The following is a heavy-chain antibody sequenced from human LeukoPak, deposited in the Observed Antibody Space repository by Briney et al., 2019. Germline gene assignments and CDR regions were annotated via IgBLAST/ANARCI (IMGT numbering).Heavy chain of an antibody. V-gene: IGHV4-59*01. J-gene: IGHJ6*02. Sequence: SETLSPTCTVSGGSISSYYWSWIRQPPGKGLEWIGYIYYSGSTNYNPSLKSRVTISVDTSKNQFSLKLSSVTAADTAVYYCARGRATYYDFWSGYYSHYYGMDVWGQGTTVTVSS. CDR3: ARGRATYYDFWSGYYSHYYGMDV. D-gene: IGHD3-3*01. CDR1: GGSISSYY. CDR2: IYYSGST.